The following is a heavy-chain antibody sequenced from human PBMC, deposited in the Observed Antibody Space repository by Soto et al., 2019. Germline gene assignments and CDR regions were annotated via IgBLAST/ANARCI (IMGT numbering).Heavy chain of an antibody. CDR3: ARGTYYYDSSGVHNDY. V-gene: IGHV4-59*01. CDR2: IYYSGST. J-gene: IGHJ4*02. CDR1: GGSISSYY. Sequence: PSETLSLTCTVSGGSISSYYWSWIRQPPGKGLEWIGYIYYSGSTNYNPSLKSRVTISVDTSKNQFSLKLSSVTAADTAVYYCARGTYYYDSSGVHNDYWGQGTLVTVSS. D-gene: IGHD3-22*01.